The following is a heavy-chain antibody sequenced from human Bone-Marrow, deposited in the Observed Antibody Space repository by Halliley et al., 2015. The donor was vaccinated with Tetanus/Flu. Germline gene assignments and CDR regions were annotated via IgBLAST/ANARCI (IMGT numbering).Heavy chain of an antibody. Sequence: LSLTCAVSGGSIGITYWWSWVRQPPGKGLEWIGEAYYSGSNNYNPSLKSRVAISVDKSKNEFSLRLTSMTAADTAVYYCAASPRSDWARGGSWFDPWGQGILVIVSS. CDR3: AASPRSDWARGGSWFDP. J-gene: IGHJ5*02. D-gene: IGHD3-16*01. CDR1: GGSIGITYW. V-gene: IGHV4-4*02. CDR2: AYYSGSN.